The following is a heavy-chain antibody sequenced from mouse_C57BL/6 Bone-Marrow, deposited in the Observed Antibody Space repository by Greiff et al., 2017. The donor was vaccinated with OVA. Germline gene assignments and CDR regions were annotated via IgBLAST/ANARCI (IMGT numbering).Heavy chain of an antibody. CDR3: ARENSFYAMDY. V-gene: IGHV3-6*01. CDR1: GYSITSGYY. Sequence: EVQLVESGPGLVKPSQSLSLTCSVTGYSITSGYYWNWIRQFPGNKLEWMGYISYDGSNNYNPSLKNRISITRDTSKNQFFLKLNSVTTEDTATYYCARENSFYAMDYWGQGTSVTVSS. CDR2: ISYDGSN. J-gene: IGHJ4*01.